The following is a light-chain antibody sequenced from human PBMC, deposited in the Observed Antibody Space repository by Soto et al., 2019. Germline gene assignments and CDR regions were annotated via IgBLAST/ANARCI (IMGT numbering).Light chain of an antibody. J-gene: IGKJ5*01. CDR2: GAS. CDR3: MQSIQLPPIT. Sequence: EIVLTQSPGTLSLSPGERATLSCRASQSVGSSYLAWYMQRPGQAPRLLIYGASDRATGIPDRFSGSGSGTDFTLKISRVEAEDVGVYYCMQSIQLPPITFGQGTRLENK. V-gene: IGKV3-20*01. CDR1: QSVGSSY.